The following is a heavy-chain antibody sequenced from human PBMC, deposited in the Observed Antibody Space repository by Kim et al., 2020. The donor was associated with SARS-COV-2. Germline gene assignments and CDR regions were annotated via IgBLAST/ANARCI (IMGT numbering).Heavy chain of an antibody. CDR3: ARFWRYSTPVYFDY. D-gene: IGHD3-3*01. CDR2: IYYSGST. J-gene: IGHJ4*02. Sequence: SETLSLTCTVSGGSISSSSYYWGWIRQPPGKGLEWIGSIYYSGSTYYNPSLKSRVTISVDTSKNQFFLKLSSVTAADTAVYYCARFWRYSTPVYFDYWGQGTLVTVSS. CDR1: GGSISSSSYY. V-gene: IGHV4-39*01.